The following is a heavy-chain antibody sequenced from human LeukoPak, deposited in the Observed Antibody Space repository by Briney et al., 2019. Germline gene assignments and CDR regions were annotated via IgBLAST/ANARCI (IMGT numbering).Heavy chain of an antibody. CDR3: AKSPPIFGVAPVSYMDV. D-gene: IGHD3-3*01. Sequence: GGSLRLSCAASGFTFSSCAMSWVRQAPGKGLEWVSAISGSGGSTYYADSVKGRFTISRDNSKNTLYLQMNSLRAEDTAVYYCAKSPPIFGVAPVSYMDVWGKGTTVTVSS. V-gene: IGHV3-23*01. CDR2: ISGSGGST. J-gene: IGHJ6*03. CDR1: GFTFSSCA.